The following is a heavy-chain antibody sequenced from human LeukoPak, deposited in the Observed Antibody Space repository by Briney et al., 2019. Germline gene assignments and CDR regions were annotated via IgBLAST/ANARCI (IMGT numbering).Heavy chain of an antibody. V-gene: IGHV4-31*03. D-gene: IGHD6-13*01. CDR2: IYYSGST. J-gene: IGHJ3*02. CDR3: ARDRAASIAAADDAFDI. Sequence: SETLSLTCTVSGGSISSGGYYWSWIRQHPGKGLEWIVYIYYSGSTYYNPSLKSRVTISVDTSKNQFSLKLSSVTAADTAVYYCARDRAASIAAADDAFDIWGQGTMVTVSS. CDR1: GGSISSGGYY.